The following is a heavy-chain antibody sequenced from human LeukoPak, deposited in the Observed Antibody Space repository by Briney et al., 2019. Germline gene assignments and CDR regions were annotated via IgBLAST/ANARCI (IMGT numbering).Heavy chain of an antibody. CDR2: IYYSGSS. V-gene: IGHV4-59*01. Sequence: PSETLSLTCTVSGGSISSYYWSWIRQPPGKGLEWIGYIYYSGSSSYNPSLSSRVTISLDTSKSQFSLKLSSVTAADTAVYYCARTYYGDNWFDPWGQGTLVTVSS. D-gene: IGHD3-10*01. CDR3: ARTYYGDNWFDP. CDR1: GGSISSYY. J-gene: IGHJ5*02.